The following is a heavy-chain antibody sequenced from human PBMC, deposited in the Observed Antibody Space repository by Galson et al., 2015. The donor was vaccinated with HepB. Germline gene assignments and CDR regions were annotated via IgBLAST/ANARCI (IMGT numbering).Heavy chain of an antibody. CDR2: INTNTGNP. J-gene: IGHJ5*02. CDR1: GYTFTSYA. D-gene: IGHD2-15*01. CDR3: ARGGRSGGSYQLFDP. V-gene: IGHV7-4-1*02. Sequence: SVKVSCKASGYTFTSYAMNWVRQAPGQGLEWMGWINTNTGNPTYAQGFTGRFVFSLDTSVSTAYLQISSLKAEDTAVYYCARGGRSGGSYQLFDPWGQGTLVTVSS.